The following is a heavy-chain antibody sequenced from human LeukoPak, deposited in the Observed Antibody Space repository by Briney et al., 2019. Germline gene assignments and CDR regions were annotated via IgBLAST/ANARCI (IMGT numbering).Heavy chain of an antibody. V-gene: IGHV4-34*01. CDR3: ARGAVAGRFSLRPTGAYYMDV. J-gene: IGHJ6*03. Sequence: SETLSLTCAVYGGSFSGYYWSWIRQPPGKGLEWIGEMNHSGSTNYNPSLKSRVTISVDTSKNQFSLKLSSVTAADTAVYYCARGAVAGRFSLRPTGAYYMDVWGKGTTVTVSS. CDR2: MNHSGST. D-gene: IGHD6-13*01. CDR1: GGSFSGYY.